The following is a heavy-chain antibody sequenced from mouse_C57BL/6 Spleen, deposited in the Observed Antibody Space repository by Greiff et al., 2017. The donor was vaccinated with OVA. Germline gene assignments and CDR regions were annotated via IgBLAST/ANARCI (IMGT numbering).Heavy chain of an antibody. J-gene: IGHJ3*01. CDR1: GYTFTDYY. CDR3: ARSPLYGSSYAWFAY. D-gene: IGHD1-1*01. V-gene: IGHV1-19*01. Sequence: EVQLQQSGPVLVKPGASVKMSCKASGYTFTDYYMNWVKQSHGKSLEWIGVINPYNGGTSYNQKFKGKATLTVDKSSSTAYMELNSLTSEDSAVYYCARSPLYGSSYAWFAYWGQGTLVTVSA. CDR2: INPYNGGT.